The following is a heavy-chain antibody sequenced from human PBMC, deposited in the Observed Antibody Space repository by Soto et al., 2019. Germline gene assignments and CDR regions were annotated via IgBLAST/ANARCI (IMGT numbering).Heavy chain of an antibody. CDR1: GYTFTSYA. CDR2: INPGNGNT. V-gene: IGHV1-3*01. J-gene: IGHJ6*02. CDR3: ARVKYCGGDCYSMDV. D-gene: IGHD2-21*01. Sequence: GASVKVSCKASGYTFTSYAMHWVRQAPGQGLEWMGWINPGNGNTKYSQKFQGRVTNTRDTSASTAYMELSSLRSEDTAVYYCARVKYCGGDCYSMDVWGQGTTVTVSS.